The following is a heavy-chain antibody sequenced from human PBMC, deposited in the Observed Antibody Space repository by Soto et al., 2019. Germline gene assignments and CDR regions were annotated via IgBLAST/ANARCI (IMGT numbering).Heavy chain of an antibody. Sequence: GGSLRLSCAASGFTFSNAWMSWVRQAPGKGLEWVGRIKSRTDGGTTDYAAPVKGRFTISRDDSKNTLYLQLNSLKTEDTAVYYCTTQDSSGPSWCAFDIWGPGTMVTVSS. V-gene: IGHV3-15*01. CDR2: IKSRTDGGTT. CDR3: TTQDSSGPSWCAFDI. D-gene: IGHD6-19*01. CDR1: GFTFSNAW. J-gene: IGHJ3*02.